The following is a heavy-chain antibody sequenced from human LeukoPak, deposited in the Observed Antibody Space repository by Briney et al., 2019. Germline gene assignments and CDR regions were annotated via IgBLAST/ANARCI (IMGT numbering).Heavy chain of an antibody. J-gene: IGHJ4*02. CDR1: GYSFTSYW. CDR2: IDPSDSYT. V-gene: IGHV5-10-1*01. Sequence: GESLKISCKGSGYSFTSYWISWVRQMPGKGLEWMGRIDPSDSYTNYSPSFQGHVTISADKSISTAYLQWSSQKASDTAMYYCAAPGIAAAGQDYWGQGTLVTVSS. CDR3: AAPGIAAAGQDY. D-gene: IGHD6-13*01.